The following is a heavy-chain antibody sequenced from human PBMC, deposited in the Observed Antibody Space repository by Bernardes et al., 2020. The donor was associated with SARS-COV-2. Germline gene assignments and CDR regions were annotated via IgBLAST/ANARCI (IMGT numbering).Heavy chain of an antibody. CDR2: ISSSSSYI. V-gene: IGHV3-21*01. Sequence: GGSLRLSCAASGFTFSSYSMNWVRQAPGKGLEWVSSISSSSSYIYYADSVKGRFTISRDNAKNSLYLQMNSLRAEDTAVYYCARDPPVCTNGVCYYYYYMDVWGKGTTVTVSS. D-gene: IGHD2-8*01. CDR3: ARDPPVCTNGVCYYYYYMDV. CDR1: GFTFSSYS. J-gene: IGHJ6*03.